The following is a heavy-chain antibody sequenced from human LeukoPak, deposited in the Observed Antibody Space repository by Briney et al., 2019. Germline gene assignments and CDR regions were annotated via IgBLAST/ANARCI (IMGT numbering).Heavy chain of an antibody. CDR2: INTYKGNT. CDR1: GYSFNSYG. J-gene: IGHJ5*02. D-gene: IGHD1-26*01. CDR3: ARDQRVGTTATYTPFDP. V-gene: IGHV1-18*01. Sequence: ASVKVSCKASGYSFNSYGISWVRHAPGQGLEWMGWINTYKGNTNYAQKFQGRVSMTTDRSTSTAYLELRSLRSDDAAVYYCARDQRVGTTATYTPFDPWGQGTLVTVSS.